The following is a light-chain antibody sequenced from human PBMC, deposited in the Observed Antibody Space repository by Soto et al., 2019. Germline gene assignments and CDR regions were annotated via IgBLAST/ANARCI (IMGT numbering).Light chain of an antibody. CDR1: QSVSGSS. CDR3: QQYDSSPSSFT. CDR2: VAS. J-gene: IGKJ3*01. Sequence: EIVLTQSPGTLSLSPGERATLSCRASQSVSGSSLAWYQQKPGQAPRLLIYVASSRATAIPDRFSGSGSGTAFTLTINSLEPEDVAVYYGQQYDSSPSSFTFGHGTKVDI. V-gene: IGKV3-20*01.